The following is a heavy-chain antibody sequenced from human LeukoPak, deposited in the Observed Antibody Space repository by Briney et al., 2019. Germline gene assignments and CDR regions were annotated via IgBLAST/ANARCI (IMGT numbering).Heavy chain of an antibody. D-gene: IGHD3-3*02. Sequence: PSETLSLTCAVYGGSFSGYYWSWLRQPPGKGLEWIGSIYYSGSTYYNPSLKSQVTISVDTSKNQFSLKLSSVTAADTAVYYCARHVWAEYFQHWGQGTLVTVSS. CDR1: GGSFSGYY. CDR3: ARHVWAEYFQH. J-gene: IGHJ1*01. V-gene: IGHV4-34*01. CDR2: IYYSGST.